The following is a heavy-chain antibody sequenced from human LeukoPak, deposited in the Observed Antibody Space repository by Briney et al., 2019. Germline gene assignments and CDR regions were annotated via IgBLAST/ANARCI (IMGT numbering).Heavy chain of an antibody. CDR3: ARDAFGTTFSDY. Sequence: GGSLRLSCAASGFTFSSYAMHWVRQAPGKGLEWVAVISYDGNNKYYADSVKGRFTISRDNSKNTLYLQMNSLRAEDTAVYYCARDAFGTTFSDYWGQGTLVTVSS. D-gene: IGHD2/OR15-2a*01. J-gene: IGHJ4*02. CDR1: GFTFSSYA. CDR2: ISYDGNNK. V-gene: IGHV3-30*14.